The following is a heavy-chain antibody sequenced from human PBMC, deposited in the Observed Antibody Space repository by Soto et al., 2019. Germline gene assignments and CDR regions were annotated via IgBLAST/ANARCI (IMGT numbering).Heavy chain of an antibody. D-gene: IGHD3-22*01. CDR2: TIPICGTA. Sequence: QVQLVQSGAEVRKPGSSVKVSCKASGGTFSRHAISWVRQAPGQGLVWMGGTIPICGTANHAQKFQGRVTIIADESTSTAYMELGSLRSEDTAIYYWARGWGYDSSDYYYAYWGQGPLVIVSS. CDR3: ARGWGYDSSDYYYAY. V-gene: IGHV1-69*01. CDR1: GGTFSRHA. J-gene: IGHJ4*02.